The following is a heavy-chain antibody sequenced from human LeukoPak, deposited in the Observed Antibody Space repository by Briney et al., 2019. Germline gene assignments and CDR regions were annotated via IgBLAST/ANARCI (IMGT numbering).Heavy chain of an antibody. D-gene: IGHD1-26*01. CDR2: INGDGSST. J-gene: IGHJ4*02. CDR1: GFTFSSYW. CDR3: ARAPRGGYSGSYLDY. V-gene: IGHV3-74*01. Sequence: GSLRLSCAASGFTFSSYWMHWVRQPPGKGLVWVSRINGDGSSTIYADSVKGRFTISGDSASLYLQMNSLRAEDTAVYYCARAPRGGYSGSYLDYWGQGTLVTVSS.